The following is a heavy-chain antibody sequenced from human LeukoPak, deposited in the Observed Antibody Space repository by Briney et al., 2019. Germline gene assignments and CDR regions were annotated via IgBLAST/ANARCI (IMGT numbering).Heavy chain of an antibody. CDR3: ARELRGFDP. V-gene: IGHV3-66*01. CDR1: GFTVSSNY. Sequence: GGSLRLSCAASGFTVSSNYMSWVRQAPGKGLEWVSVIYSDGSTYYTDSVKGRFIISRDNSKNTLYLQMSSLRVEDTAVYYCARELRGFDPWGQGTLVTVSS. D-gene: IGHD3-10*01. CDR2: IYSDGST. J-gene: IGHJ5*02.